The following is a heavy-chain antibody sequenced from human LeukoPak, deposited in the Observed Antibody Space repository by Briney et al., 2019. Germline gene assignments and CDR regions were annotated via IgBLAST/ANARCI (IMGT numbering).Heavy chain of an antibody. CDR1: GFTFSSYA. CDR2: ISYDGSNK. D-gene: IGHD3-22*01. J-gene: IGHJ4*02. V-gene: IGHV3-30*04. Sequence: PGRSLRLSCAPSGFTFSSYAMHRVRQAPPKALEGVAVISYDGSNKYYADSVKGPFTISRDNSKNTLYLQMNSLRAEDTAAYYCARPVYDSSGYYSYYFDYWGQGTLVTVSS. CDR3: ARPVYDSSGYYSYYFDY.